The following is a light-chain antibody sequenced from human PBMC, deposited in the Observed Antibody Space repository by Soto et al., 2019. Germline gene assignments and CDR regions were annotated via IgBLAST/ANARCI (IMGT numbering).Light chain of an antibody. V-gene: IGKV3-11*01. CDR2: DAS. J-gene: IGKJ1*01. Sequence: PAPLSLAPGERATLSCSAGKSGSSYWAWYQQKAGQAPRLLMYDASNRATGSAARFSGSGSGTDFSLTNISREPADVAVYYCQQGSNRLRCTFGHGTKVDIK. CDR3: QQGSNRLRCT. CDR1: KSGSSY.